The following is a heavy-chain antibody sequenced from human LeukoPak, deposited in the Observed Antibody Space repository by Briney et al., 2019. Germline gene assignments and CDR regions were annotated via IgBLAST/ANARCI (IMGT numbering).Heavy chain of an antibody. CDR2: ISGGGGST. Sequence: EGSLRLSCAASAFTFSSSAMSWVRQAPGKGLEWVSAISGGGGSTYYADSVKGRFTISRDNSKNTLYLQMNSLRAEDTAVYYCAKGLYSSGWSGGYFDNWGQGTQVTVSS. V-gene: IGHV3-23*01. D-gene: IGHD6-19*01. J-gene: IGHJ4*02. CDR3: AKGLYSSGWSGGYFDN. CDR1: AFTFSSSA.